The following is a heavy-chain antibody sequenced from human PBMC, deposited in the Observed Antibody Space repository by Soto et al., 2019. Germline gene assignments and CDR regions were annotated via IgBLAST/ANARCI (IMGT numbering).Heavy chain of an antibody. CDR2: ISHDGTIK. CDR1: GFTFNTYA. V-gene: IGHV3-30-3*01. D-gene: IGHD2-2*01. CDR3: AKDREYQVLWGYSDS. J-gene: IGHJ4*02. Sequence: GGSLRLSCAASGFTFNTYAMRWVRQAPGRGLQWVASISHDGTIKYYPDSVEGRFTISRDNSNNTLYLQMIGLRPDDTAVYYCAKDREYQVLWGYSDSWGQGTLVTVSS.